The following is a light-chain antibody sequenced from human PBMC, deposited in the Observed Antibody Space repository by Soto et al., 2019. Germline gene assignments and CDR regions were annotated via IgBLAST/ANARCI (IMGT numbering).Light chain of an antibody. CDR1: QDIANY. V-gene: IGKV1-27*01. CDR3: QRYDDAPLT. J-gene: IGKJ4*01. Sequence: DIQMTQSPSSLSASVGDRVTMTCRASQDIANYLVWYQQQPGKVPKLLIYAASTLYSGVPSRFSGSGSGTDFTLTISSLQPGDVGTYYCQRYDDAPLTFGGGTKVEIK. CDR2: AAS.